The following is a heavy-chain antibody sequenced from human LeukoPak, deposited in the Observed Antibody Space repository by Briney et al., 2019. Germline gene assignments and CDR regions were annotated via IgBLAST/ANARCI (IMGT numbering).Heavy chain of an antibody. D-gene: IGHD1-7*01. CDR3: ARAGTVTGTTLKYFDY. J-gene: IGHJ4*02. Sequence: GGSLRLSCAASGFTFSDYYMSWIRQAPGKGLEWVSYISSSGSTIYYADSVKGRFTISRDNAKNSLYLQMNSLRAEDTAVYYCARAGTVTGTTLKYFDYWGQGTLVTVSS. CDR2: ISSSGSTI. V-gene: IGHV3-11*04. CDR1: GFTFSDYY.